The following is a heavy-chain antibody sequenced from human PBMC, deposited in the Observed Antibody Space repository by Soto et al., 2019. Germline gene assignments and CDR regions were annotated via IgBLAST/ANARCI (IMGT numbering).Heavy chain of an antibody. J-gene: IGHJ4*02. CDR2: IIPIFGTA. CDR1: GGTFSSYA. CDR3: ARPNSVVAGYYFDY. D-gene: IGHD1-1*01. V-gene: IGHV1-69*12. Sequence: QVQLVQSGAEVKKPGSSVKVSCKASGGTFSSYAISWVRQAPGQGLEWMGGIIPIFGTANYAQKFQGRVTITADESARTAYMGLSSLRAEDTAVYYCARPNSVVAGYYFDYWGQGTLVSVSS.